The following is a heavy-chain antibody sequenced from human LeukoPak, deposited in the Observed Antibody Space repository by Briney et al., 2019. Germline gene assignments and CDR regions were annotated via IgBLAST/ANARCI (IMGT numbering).Heavy chain of an antibody. Sequence: GASVKVSCKASGYTFTSYGISWVRQAPGQGLEWMGWISAYNGNTNYAQKLQGRVTMTTDTSTSTAYMELRSLRSDDTAVYYCARDLPLCSSSSRVPDYWGQGTLVTVSS. D-gene: IGHD2-2*01. CDR1: GYTFTSYG. J-gene: IGHJ4*02. V-gene: IGHV1-18*01. CDR3: ARDLPLCSSSSRVPDY. CDR2: ISAYNGNT.